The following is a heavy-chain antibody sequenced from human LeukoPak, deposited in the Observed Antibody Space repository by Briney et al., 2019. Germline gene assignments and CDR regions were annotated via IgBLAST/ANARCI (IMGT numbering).Heavy chain of an antibody. CDR3: AREGIAAAFDY. D-gene: IGHD6-13*01. J-gene: IGHJ4*02. CDR1: GFTVSSNY. Sequence: GGSLRLSCAASGFTVSSNYMSWVRQAPGTGLEWVSVIYSGGSTYYADSVKGRFTISRDKSKNTLYLQMNSLRAEDTAVYYCAREGIAAAFDYWGQGTLVTVSS. CDR2: IYSGGST. V-gene: IGHV3-53*01.